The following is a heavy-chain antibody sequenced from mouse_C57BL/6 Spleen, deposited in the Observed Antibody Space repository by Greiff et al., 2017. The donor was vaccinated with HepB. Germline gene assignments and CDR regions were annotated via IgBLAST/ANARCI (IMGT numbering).Heavy chain of an antibody. Sequence: VKLQQSGAELVRPGTSVKVSCKASGYAFTNYLIEWVKQRPGQGLEWIGVINPGSGGTNYNEKFKGKATLTADKSSSTAYMQLSSLTSEDSAVYFCARSMAVVATGYFDVWGTGTTVTVSS. CDR2: INPGSGGT. J-gene: IGHJ1*03. CDR3: ARSMAVVATGYFDV. V-gene: IGHV1-54*01. CDR1: GYAFTNYL. D-gene: IGHD1-1*01.